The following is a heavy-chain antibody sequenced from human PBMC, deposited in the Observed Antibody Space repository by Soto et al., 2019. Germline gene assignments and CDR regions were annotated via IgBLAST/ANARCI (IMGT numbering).Heavy chain of an antibody. Sequence: PGGSLRLSCVGSGFTFSNYGITWGRQASGKGLDWVSSISGDGAGTYYADSVKGRFTISRDNSKSTLFLQTSSLTAEDTAVYYCARIIDGAGSAYWGQGSPVTVSS. V-gene: IGHV3-23*01. CDR2: ISGDGAGT. D-gene: IGHD6-13*01. J-gene: IGHJ4*02. CDR1: GFTFSNYG. CDR3: ARIIDGAGSAY.